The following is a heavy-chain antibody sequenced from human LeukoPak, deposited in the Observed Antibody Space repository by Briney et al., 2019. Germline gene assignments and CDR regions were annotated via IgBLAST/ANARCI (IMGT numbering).Heavy chain of an antibody. CDR1: GFTFSDHY. D-gene: IGHD3-10*01. Sequence: GGSLRLSRAASGFTFSDHYMDWVRQAPGKGLEWVGRTRNKANSYTTEYAASVKGRFTISRDDSKNSLYLQMNSLKTEDTAVYYCAREGNYYGSGSYWSVVDYRGQGTLVTVSS. J-gene: IGHJ4*02. V-gene: IGHV3-72*01. CDR2: TRNKANSYTT. CDR3: AREGNYYGSGSYWSVVDY.